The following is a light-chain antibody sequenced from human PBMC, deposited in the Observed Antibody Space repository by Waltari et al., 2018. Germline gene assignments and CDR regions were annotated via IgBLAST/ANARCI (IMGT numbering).Light chain of an antibody. Sequence: VLTQSPDTLSLSPGERATLSCRASQSLTRRYLAWYQQKPGQAPRLLIYGASNSAAGIPYRFSGSGSGTDFTLTISRLEPEDSAVYYCQQYGSSVMYTFGQGTKLEIK. CDR1: QSLTRRY. J-gene: IGKJ2*01. CDR2: GAS. CDR3: QQYGSSVMYT. V-gene: IGKV3-20*01.